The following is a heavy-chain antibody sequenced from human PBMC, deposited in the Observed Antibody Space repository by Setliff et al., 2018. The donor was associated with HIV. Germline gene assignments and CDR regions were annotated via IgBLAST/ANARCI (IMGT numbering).Heavy chain of an antibody. Sequence: TVSGGSISSGSHYWSWIRQPPGKGLEWIGYIYTSGSTNFNPSLKSRGTISVDTSKNQFSLKLSSVTAADTAVYYCARHGDYNFWSGYYFDFWGQGTLVTVSS. D-gene: IGHD3-3*01. V-gene: IGHV4-61*09. J-gene: IGHJ4*02. CDR3: ARHGDYNFWSGYYFDF. CDR1: GGSISSGSHY. CDR2: IYTSGST.